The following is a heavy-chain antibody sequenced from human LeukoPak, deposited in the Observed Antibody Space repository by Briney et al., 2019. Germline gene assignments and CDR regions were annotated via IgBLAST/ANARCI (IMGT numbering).Heavy chain of an antibody. D-gene: IGHD2-15*01. CDR1: GGSISSYY. CDR3: ARTPWDCSGGSCYEGDFDY. V-gene: IGHV4-4*07. Sequence: PSETLSLTXTVSGGSISSYYWSWIRQAAGKGLEWIGRIYTSGSTNYNPSLKSRVTMSVDTSKNQFSLKLSSVTAADTAVYYCARTPWDCSGGSCYEGDFDYWGQGTLVTVSS. CDR2: IYTSGST. J-gene: IGHJ4*02.